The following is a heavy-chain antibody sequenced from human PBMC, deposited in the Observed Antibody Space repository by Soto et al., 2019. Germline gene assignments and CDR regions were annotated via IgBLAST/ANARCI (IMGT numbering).Heavy chain of an antibody. V-gene: IGHV3-7*03. Sequence: VQLVESGGDLVQPGGSLRLSCVGSGFTFSSYWMGWVRQTPGKGLEWVATIKADGTDKYYVDSVKGRFTFSRDNAKTSVYLEMNSLRAEDTAVYYCVTAVRGYNANGDLWGQGTTVTVSS. CDR1: GFTFSSYW. D-gene: IGHD5-12*01. CDR3: VTAVRGYNANGDL. J-gene: IGHJ6*02. CDR2: IKADGTDK.